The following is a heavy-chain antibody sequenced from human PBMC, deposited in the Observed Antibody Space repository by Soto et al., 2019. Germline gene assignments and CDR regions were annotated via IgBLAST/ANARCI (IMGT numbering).Heavy chain of an antibody. D-gene: IGHD3-10*01. CDR1: GNSISTGAYY. V-gene: IGHV4-31*03. CDR2: IFYSGNT. J-gene: IGHJ4*02. CDR3: AREGRSAAPQAGFDL. Sequence: TLSLTCPVSGNSISTGAYYWSWLRQHPVKGLEWIGHIFYSGNTHYSPSLESRVTISVDTSKNQFSIKLTSVTVADTAVYYCAREGRSAAPQAGFDLWGQGTLVTVYS.